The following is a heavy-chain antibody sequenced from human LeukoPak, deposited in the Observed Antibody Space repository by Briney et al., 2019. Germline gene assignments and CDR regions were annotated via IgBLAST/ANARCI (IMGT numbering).Heavy chain of an antibody. Sequence: GGSLRLSCAASGFTFSSYAMSWGRQAPGKGLEWVSAISGSGGSTYYADSVKGRFTISRDNSKNTLYLQMNSLSDEDTAVYYCAKDRTDCSGGSCYSADAFDIWGQGTMVTVSS. D-gene: IGHD2-15*01. CDR3: AKDRTDCSGGSCYSADAFDI. CDR1: GFTFSSYA. J-gene: IGHJ3*02. CDR2: ISGSGGST. V-gene: IGHV3-23*01.